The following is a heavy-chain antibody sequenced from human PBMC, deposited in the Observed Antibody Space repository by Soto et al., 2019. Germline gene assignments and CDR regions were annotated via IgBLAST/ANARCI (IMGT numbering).Heavy chain of an antibody. J-gene: IGHJ6*03. CDR2: IVVGSGNT. Sequence: SVKVSCKASGFTFTSSAVQWVRQARGQRLEWIGWIVVGSGNTNYAQKFQERVTITRDMSTSTAYMELSSLRSEDTAVYYCAKVDYIWGSHYYMDVWGKGTTVTVSS. V-gene: IGHV1-58*01. CDR1: GFTFTSSA. D-gene: IGHD3-16*01. CDR3: AKVDYIWGSHYYMDV.